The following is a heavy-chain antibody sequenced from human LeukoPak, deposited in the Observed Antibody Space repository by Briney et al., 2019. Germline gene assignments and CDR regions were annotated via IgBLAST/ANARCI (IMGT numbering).Heavy chain of an antibody. D-gene: IGHD3-3*01. Sequence: GGSLRLSCAASGFTFSSYSMNWARQAPGKGLEWVSSISSRSNDIYYADSVKGRFTISRDNAKNSLYLQMNSLRAEDTAVYYCARTGKIFGVVIGAFDIWGQGTMVTVSS. CDR1: GFTFSSYS. CDR2: ISSRSNDI. J-gene: IGHJ3*02. V-gene: IGHV3-21*01. CDR3: ARTGKIFGVVIGAFDI.